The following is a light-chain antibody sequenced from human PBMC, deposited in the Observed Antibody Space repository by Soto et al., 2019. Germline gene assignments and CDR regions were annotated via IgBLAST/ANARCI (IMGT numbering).Light chain of an antibody. CDR1: QSIGTC. Sequence: DIPMTQSNSTLSASLVVRVTITCRASQSIGTCLAWYQQKPGKAPKVLIYKASTLESGVPSRFSGSGSGTEFTLTITSLQPDDFASYYCQQCYSSWTFGQGTKVDIK. V-gene: IGKV1-5*03. CDR2: KAS. CDR3: QQCYSSWT. J-gene: IGKJ1*01.